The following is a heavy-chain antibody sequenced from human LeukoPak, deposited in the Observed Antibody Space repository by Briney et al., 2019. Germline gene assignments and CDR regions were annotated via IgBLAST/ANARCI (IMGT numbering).Heavy chain of an antibody. D-gene: IGHD5-24*01. J-gene: IGHJ4*02. V-gene: IGHV3-23*01. CDR2: ISGSGGST. Sequence: GGSVRLSCAASGCTFSSYAMSWVRQAPGKGLEWVSAISGSGGSTYYADSVKGRFTISRDNSKNTLYLQMNSLRAEDTAVYYCARSRDGYNYLDYWGQGTLVTVSS. CDR1: GCTFSSYA. CDR3: ARSRDGYNYLDY.